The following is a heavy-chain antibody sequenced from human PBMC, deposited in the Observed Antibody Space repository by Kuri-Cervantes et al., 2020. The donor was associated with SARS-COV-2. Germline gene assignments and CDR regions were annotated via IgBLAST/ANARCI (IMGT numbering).Heavy chain of an antibody. CDR2: VRGKANNYAT. J-gene: IGHJ4*02. CDR1: GFLFSASA. V-gene: IGHV3-73*01. CDR3: TTLIDY. Sequence: GGSLRLSCEVSGFLFSASAFHWVRQASGKGLEWVGRVRGKANNYATAYAASGKGRFTISRDDSKNVAYLQMNSLKTEDTAVYYCTTLIDYWGQGALVTVSS.